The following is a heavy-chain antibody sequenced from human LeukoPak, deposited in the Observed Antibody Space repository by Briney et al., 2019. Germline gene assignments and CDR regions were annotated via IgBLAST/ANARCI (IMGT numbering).Heavy chain of an antibody. Sequence: HAGRSLRLSCAASGFTVSSNYMSWVRQAPGKGLEWVSVIYSGGSTYYADSVKGRFTISRDNSKNTLYLQMNSLRAEDTAVYYCAKDNRIAAALFDYWGQGTLVTVSS. J-gene: IGHJ4*02. CDR3: AKDNRIAAALFDY. D-gene: IGHD6-13*01. CDR1: GFTVSSNY. V-gene: IGHV3-53*01. CDR2: IYSGGST.